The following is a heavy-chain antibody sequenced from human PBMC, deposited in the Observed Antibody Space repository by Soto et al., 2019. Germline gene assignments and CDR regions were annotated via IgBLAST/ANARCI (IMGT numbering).Heavy chain of an antibody. CDR1: GGTFSSYA. CDR3: ASRFWSGYPRSGGRPLVFAS. D-gene: IGHD3-3*01. J-gene: IGHJ1*01. V-gene: IGHV1-69*06. Sequence: SVKLCCKASGGTFSSYAISWVRQAPGQGLEWMGGIIPIFGTANYAQKFQGRVTITADKSTSTAYMELSSLRSEDTAVYYCASRFWSGYPRSGGRPLVFASRGQGTLVIVSS. CDR2: IIPIFGTA.